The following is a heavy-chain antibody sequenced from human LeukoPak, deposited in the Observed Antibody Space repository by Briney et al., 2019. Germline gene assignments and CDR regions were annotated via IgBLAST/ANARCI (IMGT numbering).Heavy chain of an antibody. J-gene: IGHJ4*02. CDR3: ARDHGYCTSTRCFYYFDF. Sequence: VGSLRLSCVASVFTFSAYVITWVRQAPGKGLEWVSSMGSDNKPHYSESVKGRFAISRDDARNTLYLQMDSMRAEDTAVYYCARDHGYCTSTRCFYYFDFWGEGTLVTVSS. CDR2: MGSDNKP. D-gene: IGHD2-2*03. CDR1: VFTFSAYV. V-gene: IGHV3-69-1*01.